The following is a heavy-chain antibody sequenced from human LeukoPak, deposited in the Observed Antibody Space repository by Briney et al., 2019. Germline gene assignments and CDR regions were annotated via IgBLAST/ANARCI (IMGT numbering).Heavy chain of an antibody. D-gene: IGHD5-18*01. CDR3: AREGIQLWLRFFDY. CDR2: ISSSSSYI. Sequence: GGSLRLSCAASGYTFSSYSMNWVRQAPGKGLEWVSSISSSSSYIYYADSVKGRFTISRDNAKNSLYLQMNSLRAEDTAVYYCAREGIQLWLRFFDYWGQGTLVTVSS. V-gene: IGHV3-21*01. CDR1: GYTFSSYS. J-gene: IGHJ4*02.